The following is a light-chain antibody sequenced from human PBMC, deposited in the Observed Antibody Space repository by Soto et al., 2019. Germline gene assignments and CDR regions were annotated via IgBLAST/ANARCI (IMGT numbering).Light chain of an antibody. V-gene: IGKV1-13*02. Sequence: AIQMTQSPSSLSASVGDRVTISCRASQGIGNALGWYKQKPGKPPKVLIYGASNLQSGVPSRFKGSGSGTEFTLTISSLKPDDFETYYCQHYNSYSEAFGQGTKVDIK. J-gene: IGKJ1*01. CDR3: QHYNSYSEA. CDR1: QGIGNA. CDR2: GAS.